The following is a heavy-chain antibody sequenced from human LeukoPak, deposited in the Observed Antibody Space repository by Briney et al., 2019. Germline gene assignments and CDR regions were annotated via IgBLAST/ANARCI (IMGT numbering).Heavy chain of an antibody. J-gene: IGHJ4*02. CDR1: GGTFSSYA. CDR2: IIPIFGTA. V-gene: IGHV1-69*13. CDR3: VYDYVWGSYRLDY. Sequence: SVKVSCKASGGTFSSYAISWVRPAPGQGLEWMGGIIPIFGTANYAQKFQGRVTITADESTSTAYMELSSLRSEDTAVYYCVYDYVWGSYRLDYWGQGALVTVSS. D-gene: IGHD3-16*02.